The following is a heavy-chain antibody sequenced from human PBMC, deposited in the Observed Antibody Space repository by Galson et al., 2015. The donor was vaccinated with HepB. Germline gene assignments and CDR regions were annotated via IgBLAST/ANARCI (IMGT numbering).Heavy chain of an antibody. V-gene: IGHV3-9*01. Sequence: SLRLSCAASGFTFDDYAMHWVRQAPRKGLEWVSGISWNSGSIGYADSVKGRFTIPRDNAKNSLYLQMNSLRAEDTALYYCAKGYRWLADTPDAFDIWGQGTMVTVSS. D-gene: IGHD6-19*01. CDR1: GFTFDDYA. J-gene: IGHJ3*02. CDR2: ISWNSGSI. CDR3: AKGYRWLADTPDAFDI.